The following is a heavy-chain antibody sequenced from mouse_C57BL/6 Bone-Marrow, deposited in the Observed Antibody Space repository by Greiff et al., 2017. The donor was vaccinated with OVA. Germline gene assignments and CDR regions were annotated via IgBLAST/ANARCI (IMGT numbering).Heavy chain of an antibody. CDR3: ARGGSGYGSSYPVFAY. Sequence: QVQLQQSGAELVKPGASVKMSCKASGYTFTSYWITWVKQRPGQGLEWIGDIYPGSGSTNYNEKFKSKATLTVDTSSSTAYMQLSSLTSEDSAVYYCARGGSGYGSSYPVFAYWGQGTLVTVSA. V-gene: IGHV1-55*01. J-gene: IGHJ3*01. CDR2: IYPGSGST. D-gene: IGHD1-1*01. CDR1: GYTFTSYW.